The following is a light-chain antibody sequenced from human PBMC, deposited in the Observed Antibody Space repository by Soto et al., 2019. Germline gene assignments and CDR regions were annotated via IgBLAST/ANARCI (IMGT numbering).Light chain of an antibody. CDR3: QQYENLPT. CDR1: QSISSW. Sequence: DIQMTQSPSTLSASVGDRVTITCRASQSISSWLAWYQQKPGKAPKLLIYKASSLESGVPSRFSGSGSGTDFTFTISRLQPEDIATYYCQQYENLPTFGQGTKVDI. J-gene: IGKJ1*01. V-gene: IGKV1-5*03. CDR2: KAS.